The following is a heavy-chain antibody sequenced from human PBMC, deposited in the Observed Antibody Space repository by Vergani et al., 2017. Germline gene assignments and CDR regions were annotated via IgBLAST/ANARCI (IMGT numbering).Heavy chain of an antibody. D-gene: IGHD4-11*01. J-gene: IGHJ6*03. Sequence: QVQLQQWGGGLLKPSETLSLTCVVNGGSFTSYHWTWIRQSPGEGLEWVGDIDHTGRPAYNPSLKSRLTMSVDKSLNQFSLTLNSVTATDTAIYFCARVNTETNGHLYYYYYMDVWGQGTAVTVS. CDR3: ARVNTETNGHLYYYYYMDV. CDR1: GGSFTSYH. CDR2: IDHTGRP. V-gene: IGHV4-34*01.